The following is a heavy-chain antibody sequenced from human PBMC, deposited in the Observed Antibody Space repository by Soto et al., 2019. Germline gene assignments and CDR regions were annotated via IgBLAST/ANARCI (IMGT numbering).Heavy chain of an antibody. CDR3: ARDRATNFGVVTYYFDH. J-gene: IGHJ4*02. Sequence: GGSLRLSCAASGFTVSSNSMSWVRQAPGKGLEWVSVTYAGGSTYYADPVKGRFTISRDNSQNMVYLQMNSLRAEDTAVYYCARDRATNFGVVTYYFDHWGQGTLVTVSS. CDR2: TYAGGST. D-gene: IGHD3-3*01. V-gene: IGHV3-66*01. CDR1: GFTVSSNS.